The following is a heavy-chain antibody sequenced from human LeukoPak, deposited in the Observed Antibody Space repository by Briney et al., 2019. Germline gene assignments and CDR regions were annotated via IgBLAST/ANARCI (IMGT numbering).Heavy chain of an antibody. J-gene: IGHJ6*02. Sequence: VASVKVACKASGYTFTSYDINWVRQATGQGLEWMGWMSPNSGNTGYAQKFQGRVTMTRNTSISTAYMELSSLRSEDTAVYYCARGYCSGGSCYGTDVWAKGPRSPSP. CDR3: ARGYCSGGSCYGTDV. V-gene: IGHV1-8*01. CDR2: MSPNSGNT. D-gene: IGHD2-15*01. CDR1: GYTFTSYD.